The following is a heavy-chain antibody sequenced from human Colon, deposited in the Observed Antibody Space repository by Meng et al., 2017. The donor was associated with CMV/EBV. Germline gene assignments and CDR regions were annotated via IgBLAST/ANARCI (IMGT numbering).Heavy chain of an antibody. CDR3: AKRVQPDSGYSN. Sequence: QVQLVVSGAGVKKPGASVKLSCKASGYTFTANFMHWVRQAPGQGLEWMGWINPPNGDTKYAQKFEGRVTITRDTSISTVYMELNSLTSDDTAVYYCAKRVQPDSGYSNWGQGTLVTVSS. D-gene: IGHD3-22*01. J-gene: IGHJ4*02. CDR2: INPPNGDT. V-gene: IGHV1-2*02. CDR1: GYTFTANF.